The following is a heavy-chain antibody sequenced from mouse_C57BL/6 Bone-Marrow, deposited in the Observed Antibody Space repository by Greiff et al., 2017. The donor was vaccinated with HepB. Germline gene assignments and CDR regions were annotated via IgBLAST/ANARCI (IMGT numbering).Heavy chain of an antibody. CDR2: IRLKSDNYAT. CDR3: TGRVAPYAMDY. CDR1: GFTFSNYW. D-gene: IGHD1-1*02. J-gene: IGHJ4*01. V-gene: IGHV6-3*01. Sequence: EVKVEESGGGLVQPGGSMKLSCVASGFTFSNYWMNWVRQSPEKGLEWVAQIRLKSDNYATHYAESVKGRFTISRDDSKSSVYLQMNNLRAEDTGIYYCTGRVAPYAMDYWGQGTSVTVSS.